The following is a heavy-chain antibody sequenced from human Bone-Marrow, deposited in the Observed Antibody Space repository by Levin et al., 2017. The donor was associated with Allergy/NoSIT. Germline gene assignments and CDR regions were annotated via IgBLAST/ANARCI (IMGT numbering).Heavy chain of an antibody. CDR1: GFTFSDHG. J-gene: IGHJ3*02. V-gene: IGHV3-30*03. CDR2: VSYDGMTS. Sequence: SCAASGFTFSDHGIHWVRQAPGKGLEWIAVVSYDGMTSHLADSVKGRFTISRDNSKNLLFLEMNSLRAEDTAVYFCARDRVVGASPPYDAFDIWGQGTTVTVSS. D-gene: IGHD1-26*01. CDR3: ARDRVVGASPPYDAFDI.